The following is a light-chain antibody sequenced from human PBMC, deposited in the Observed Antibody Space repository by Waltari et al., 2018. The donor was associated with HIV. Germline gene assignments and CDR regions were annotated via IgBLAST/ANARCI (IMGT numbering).Light chain of an antibody. Sequence: LTQPPSMSTVSGQTATVTCIGDNNNVDHQGAAWVQHRQGHPPKLRSHRNNSLASGVSERFSASRAGETTFLPTSGLQSEGEADYFCLAWDTNVGGWVFGGGTHLTV. CDR2: RNN. CDR3: LAWDTNVGGWV. V-gene: IGLV10-54*04. J-gene: IGLJ3*02. CDR1: NNNVDHQG.